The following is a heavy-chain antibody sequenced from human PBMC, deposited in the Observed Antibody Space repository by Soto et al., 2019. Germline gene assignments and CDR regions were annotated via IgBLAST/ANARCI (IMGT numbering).Heavy chain of an antibody. V-gene: IGHV3-74*01. D-gene: IGHD1-20*01. J-gene: IGHJ4*01. CDR3: ARDNWNPY. CDR1: GFTFSSYW. CDR2: IHNDGSTT. Sequence: EVQLVESGGGLVQPGGSVRLSCAASGFTFSSYWMHWVRQAPGKGLMWVSRIHNDGSTTRYADSVKGRFTISRDNAKNTLYLQMSSLRVEDTAVYYCARDNWNPYRGQGTLVTVSS.